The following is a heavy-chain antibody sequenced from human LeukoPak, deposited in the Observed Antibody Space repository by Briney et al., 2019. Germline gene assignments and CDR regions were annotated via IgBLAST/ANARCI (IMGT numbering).Heavy chain of an antibody. CDR2: IKSKTDGETT. Sequence: GGSLRLSCAASGFTVSSNYMSWLRQAPGKGLEWVGRIKSKTDGETTDYAAPIKGRFSISRDDSKNTLYLQMNSLKAEDTAVYYCTTDDYYDSGAYYPGFDYWGQGTLVTVSS. CDR1: GFTVSSNY. V-gene: IGHV3-15*01. D-gene: IGHD3-22*01. CDR3: TTDDYYDSGAYYPGFDY. J-gene: IGHJ4*02.